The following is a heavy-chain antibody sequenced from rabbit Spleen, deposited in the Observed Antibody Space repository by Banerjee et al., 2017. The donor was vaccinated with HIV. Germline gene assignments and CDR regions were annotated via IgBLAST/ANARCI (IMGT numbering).Heavy chain of an antibody. Sequence: QEQLVESGGGLVQPGGSLKLSCKASGFDFSSYGVSWVRQGPGKGLEWIGYIDPVFGSTNYATWAKGRFTISKASSTTVTLQMTSLTAADTATYFCARGRSIGSSDYSLWGPGTLVTVS. CDR1: GFDFSSYG. J-gene: IGHJ4*01. V-gene: IGHV1S39*01. D-gene: IGHD8-1*01. CDR3: ARGRSIGSSDYSL. CDR2: IDPVFGST.